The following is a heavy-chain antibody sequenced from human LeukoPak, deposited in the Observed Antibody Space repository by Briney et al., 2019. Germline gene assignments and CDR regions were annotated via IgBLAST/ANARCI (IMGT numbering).Heavy chain of an antibody. D-gene: IGHD6-13*01. V-gene: IGHV4-39*07. Sequence: SETLSLTCTVSGGSISSSSYYWGWIRQPPGKGLEWIGSIYYSGSTYYNPSLKSRVTISVDTSKNQFSLKLSSVTAADTAVYYCARAPIAAGPAHFDYWGQGTLVTVSS. CDR1: GGSISSSSYY. CDR2: IYYSGST. CDR3: ARAPIAAGPAHFDY. J-gene: IGHJ4*02.